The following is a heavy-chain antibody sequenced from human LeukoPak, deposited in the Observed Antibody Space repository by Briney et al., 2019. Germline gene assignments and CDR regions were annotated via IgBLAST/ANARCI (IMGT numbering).Heavy chain of an antibody. J-gene: IGHJ6*03. D-gene: IGHD3-10*01. V-gene: IGHV2-70*01. CDR1: GFSLSTGGLC. Sequence: SGPALVTPTQPLTLTCTFSGFSLSTGGLCVSWIRQPPGKALEWLALIDWDDEELYSTSLKTRLSISKDTSKNQVVLTMTNMDPVDTATYFCARANRKIVSGSGRNYYYMDVWGKGTTVTVSS. CDR2: IDWDDEE. CDR3: ARANRKIVSGSGRNYYYMDV.